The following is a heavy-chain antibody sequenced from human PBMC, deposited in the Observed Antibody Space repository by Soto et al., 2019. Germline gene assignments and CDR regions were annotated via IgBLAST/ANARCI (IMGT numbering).Heavy chain of an antibody. CDR3: ARIEFAYCTSRSCQMY. J-gene: IGHJ4*02. CDR2: MYYSGTT. Sequence: ETLSLTCTISGCSVTSNTYYWGWIRQPPGKGLEWIGSMYYSGTTSYNASLKSRVSISVDTSRNQFSLKLSSVTAADTAVYYCARIEFAYCTSRSCQMYWGQGTLVTVSS. V-gene: IGHV4-39*01. D-gene: IGHD2-2*01. CDR1: GCSVTSNTYY.